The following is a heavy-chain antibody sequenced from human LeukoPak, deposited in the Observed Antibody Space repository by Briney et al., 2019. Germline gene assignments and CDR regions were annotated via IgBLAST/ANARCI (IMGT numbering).Heavy chain of an antibody. V-gene: IGHV3-23*01. CDR1: GFTFSSYA. Sequence: SGGSLRLSCAASGFTFSSYAMSWVRQAPGKGLEWVSAISGSGGSAYYADSVKGRFTISRDNSKNTLYLQMNSLRAEDTAVYYCATVKQLDVMVRGVGPGYFDYWGQGTLVTVSS. D-gene: IGHD3-10*01. CDR2: ISGSGGSA. CDR3: ATVKQLDVMVRGVGPGYFDY. J-gene: IGHJ4*02.